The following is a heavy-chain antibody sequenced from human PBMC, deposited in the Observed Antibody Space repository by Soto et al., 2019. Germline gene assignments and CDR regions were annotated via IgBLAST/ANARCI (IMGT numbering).Heavy chain of an antibody. CDR2: ITSTGGDT. V-gene: IGHV3-23*01. CDR1: GFTFSTYA. Sequence: GGSLRLSCAASGFTFSTYAMSWVRQAPEKGLEWVSVITSTGGDTLSADSVKGRFTISRDNAKNTLYLQMNSLRAEDAAIYYCAEASGEICRGSRVFDYWGQGTRVTVSS. CDR3: AEASGEICRGSRVFDY. D-gene: IGHD3-16*01. J-gene: IGHJ4*02.